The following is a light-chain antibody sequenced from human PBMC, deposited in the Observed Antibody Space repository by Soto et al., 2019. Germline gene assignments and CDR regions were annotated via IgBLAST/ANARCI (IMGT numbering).Light chain of an antibody. CDR3: QQSYSTPPT. J-gene: IGKJ1*01. CDR2: AAS. Sequence: DIQMTQSPSTLSASVGDRVTIICRASQDISNYLNWYQQKPGKAPKLLIYAASSLQSGVPSRFSGSGSGTDFTLTISSLQPEDFATYYCQQSYSTPPTFGQGTKVDIK. V-gene: IGKV1-39*01. CDR1: QDISNY.